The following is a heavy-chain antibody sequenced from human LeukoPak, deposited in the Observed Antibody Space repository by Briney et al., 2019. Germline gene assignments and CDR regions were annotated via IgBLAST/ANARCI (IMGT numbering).Heavy chain of an antibody. Sequence: HPGGSLRLSCAASGFTVSSNYMNWVRQAPGKGLEWVSYISGGSGTIYYADSVKGRFTISRDNAKNSLFLQMNSLRDKDTAVYYCARGQRYSTSPFDYWGQGTLFTPSS. CDR1: GFTVSSNY. V-gene: IGHV3-48*02. D-gene: IGHD3-16*02. J-gene: IGHJ4*02. CDR2: ISGGSGTI. CDR3: ARGQRYSTSPFDY.